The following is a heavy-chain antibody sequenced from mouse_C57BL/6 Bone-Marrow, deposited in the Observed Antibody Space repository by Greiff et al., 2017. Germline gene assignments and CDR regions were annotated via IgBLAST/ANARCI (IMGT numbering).Heavy chain of an antibody. CDR1: GFHIKNTY. J-gene: IGHJ1*03. Sequence: VQLQQSVAELVRPGASVTFSCTASGFHIKNTYMHWVQPRPEQGLAWIGRIDPAHGHTKYAPQFPGNDPITAEQSSNTAYLQLSSLTSEDTTIYYCARSGSNYRYFDVWGTGTTVTVSS. CDR2: IDPAHGHT. V-gene: IGHV14-3*01. D-gene: IGHD4-1*01. CDR3: ARSGSNYRYFDV.